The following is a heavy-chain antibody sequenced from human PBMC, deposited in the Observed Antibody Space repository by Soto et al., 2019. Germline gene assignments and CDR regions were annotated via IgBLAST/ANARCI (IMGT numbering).Heavy chain of an antibody. CDR2: VYYSGST. D-gene: IGHD3-9*01. J-gene: IGHJ5*02. Sequence: PSETLSLICTVSGGSISNYYWTWVRQPPGKGLEWIEYVYYSGSTNYNPYLESRVTVSIDASKNQFSLKMKSVTAADTAVYYCVRDYRLTGFDPWGQGALVTVSS. CDR3: VRDYRLTGFDP. CDR1: GGSISNYY. V-gene: IGHV4-59*01.